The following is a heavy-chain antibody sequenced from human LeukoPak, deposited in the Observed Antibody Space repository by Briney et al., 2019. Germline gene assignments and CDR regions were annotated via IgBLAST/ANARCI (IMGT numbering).Heavy chain of an antibody. D-gene: IGHD3-10*01. J-gene: IGHJ3*02. CDR2: ISAYNGNT. V-gene: IGHV1-18*01. CDR3: ARAVSYYYGSGRGSNAFDI. CDR1: GYIFTNYG. Sequence: ASVKVSCKASGYIFTNYGFSWVRQAPGQGLEWMGWISAYNGNTNYAQKLQGRVTMTTDTSTSTAYMELRSLRSDDTAVYYCARAVSYYYGSGRGSNAFDIWGQGTMATVSS.